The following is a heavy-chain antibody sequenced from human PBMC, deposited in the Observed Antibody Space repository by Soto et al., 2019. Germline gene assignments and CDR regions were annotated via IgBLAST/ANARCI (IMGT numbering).Heavy chain of an antibody. Sequence: PGGSLRLSCAASGFTFSSYAMSWVRQAPGKGLEWVSAISGSGGSTYYADSVKGRFTISRDNSKNTLYLQMNSLRAEDTAVYYCAKDRIGMVYAIFTGRGMDVWGQGTTVTVSS. J-gene: IGHJ6*02. V-gene: IGHV3-23*01. CDR3: AKDRIGMVYAIFTGRGMDV. CDR1: GFTFSSYA. D-gene: IGHD2-8*01. CDR2: ISGSGGST.